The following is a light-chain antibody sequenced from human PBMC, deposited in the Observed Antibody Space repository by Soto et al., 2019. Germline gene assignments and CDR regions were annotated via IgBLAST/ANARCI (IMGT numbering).Light chain of an antibody. J-gene: IGKJ3*01. Sequence: EIVLTQSPGTLSLSPGERATLSCRASQSVSGRYLAWYQQKPAQAPRLLIEGASSRAAGIPDRFSGSESGPDFTLTISRVEPEDFAVYYCQQYESSPHNFGPGTRVEI. CDR2: GAS. CDR1: QSVSGRY. V-gene: IGKV3-20*01. CDR3: QQYESSPHN.